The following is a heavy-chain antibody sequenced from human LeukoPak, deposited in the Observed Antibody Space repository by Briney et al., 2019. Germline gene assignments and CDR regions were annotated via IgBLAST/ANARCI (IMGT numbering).Heavy chain of an antibody. CDR2: IKPSGGRT. V-gene: IGHV1-46*01. CDR3: ARGEVAGTEVAFDI. J-gene: IGHJ3*02. Sequence: ASGKLSCKAAGYTFTSYDMHWGRQAPGQGLGWLGIIKPSGGRTSYAQKFQGRVTMTRDTSTSTVYMELRSLRSEDTGVYFCARGEVAGTEVAFDIWGQGTLFTVSS. CDR1: GYTFTSYD. D-gene: IGHD6-19*01.